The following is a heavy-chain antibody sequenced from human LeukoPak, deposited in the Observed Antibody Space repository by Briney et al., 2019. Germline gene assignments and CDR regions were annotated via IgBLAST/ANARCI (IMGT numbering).Heavy chain of an antibody. J-gene: IGHJ3*02. D-gene: IGHD3-22*01. V-gene: IGHV4-59*08. CDR2: IYYSGST. Sequence: SETLSLTCTVSGGSISSYYWSWIRQPPGKGLEWIGYIYYSGSTNYNPSLKSRVTISVDTSKNQFSLKLNSVTAADTAVYYCARLGTDSSGYSDAFDIWGQGTMVTVSS. CDR1: GGSISSYY. CDR3: ARLGTDSSGYSDAFDI.